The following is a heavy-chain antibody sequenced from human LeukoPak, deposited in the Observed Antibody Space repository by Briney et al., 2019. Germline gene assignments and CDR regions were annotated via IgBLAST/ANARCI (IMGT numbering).Heavy chain of an antibody. CDR3: ARATHVLRYFDWLKREIRLGFDY. V-gene: IGHV4-34*01. J-gene: IGHJ4*02. CDR1: GGSFSGYY. D-gene: IGHD3-9*01. Sequence: SETLSLTCAVYGGSFSGYYWSWIRQPPGKGLEWIGEINHSGSTNYNPSLKSRVTISVDTSKNQFSLKLSSVTAADTAVYYCARATHVLRYFDWLKREIRLGFDYWGQGTLVTVSS. CDR2: INHSGST.